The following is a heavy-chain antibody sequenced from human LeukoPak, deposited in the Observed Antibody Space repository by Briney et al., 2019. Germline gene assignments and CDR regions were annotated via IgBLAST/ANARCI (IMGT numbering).Heavy chain of an antibody. J-gene: IGHJ4*02. CDR2: IRRKVNNSAT. D-gene: IGHD3-10*01. CDR1: GFTFSGSA. Sequence: GGSLTLSCAASGFTFSGSAMHWVRQASGKGLEGVGRIRRKVNNSATEYAASVKGRFTISRDDSKNTAYLQMNSLKTEDTAVYYCTGNYYGSGSYADFDYWGQGTLVTVSS. CDR3: TGNYYGSGSYADFDY. V-gene: IGHV3-73*01.